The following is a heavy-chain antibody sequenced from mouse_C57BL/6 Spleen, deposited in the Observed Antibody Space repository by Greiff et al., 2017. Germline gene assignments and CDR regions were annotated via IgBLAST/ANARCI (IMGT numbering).Heavy chain of an antibody. D-gene: IGHD1-1*01. CDR1: GFTFSSYG. CDR2: ISSGGSYT. V-gene: IGHV5-6*02. Sequence: EVNVVESGGDLVKPGGSLKLSCAASGFTFSSYGMSWVRQTPDKRLEWVATISSGGSYTYYPDSVKGRFTISRDNAKNTLYLQMSSLKSEDTAMYYCARRDYGSRWYAMDYWGQGTSVTVSS. J-gene: IGHJ4*01. CDR3: ARRDYGSRWYAMDY.